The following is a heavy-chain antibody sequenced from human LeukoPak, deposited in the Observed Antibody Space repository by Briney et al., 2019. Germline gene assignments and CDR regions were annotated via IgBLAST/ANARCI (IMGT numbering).Heavy chain of an antibody. CDR2: IYHSGST. CDR3: AGSKGRAAGTMTVIRYNWFDP. CDR1: GYSISSGYY. D-gene: IGHD6-13*01. Sequence: SETLSLTCAVSGYSISSGYYWGWIRQPPGKGLEWIGSIYHSGSTYYNPSLKSRVTISVDTSKNQFSLKLSSVTAADTAVYYCAGSKGRAAGTMTVIRYNWFDPWGQGTLVTVSS. J-gene: IGHJ5*02. V-gene: IGHV4-38-2*01.